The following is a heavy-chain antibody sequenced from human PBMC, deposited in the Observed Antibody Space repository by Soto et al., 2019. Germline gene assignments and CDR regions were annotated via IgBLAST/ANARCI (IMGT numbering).Heavy chain of an antibody. CDR3: ARVRIAALDY. CDR1: GYTFTGYY. CDR2: INPNSGGT. D-gene: IGHD6-6*01. Sequence: ASVKVSCKASGYTFTGYYMHWLRRSPGQGLEWMGWINPNSGGTNYAQKFQGRVTMTRDTSISTAYMELSRLRSDDTAVYYCARVRIAALDYWGQGTLVTVSS. J-gene: IGHJ4*02. V-gene: IGHV1-2*02.